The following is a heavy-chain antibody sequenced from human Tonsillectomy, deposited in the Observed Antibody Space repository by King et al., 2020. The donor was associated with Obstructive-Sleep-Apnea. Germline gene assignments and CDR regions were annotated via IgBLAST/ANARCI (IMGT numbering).Heavy chain of an antibody. D-gene: IGHD2-21*02. Sequence: QLQESGPGLVKPSETLSLTCTVSGGSIINSYWTWIRQPPGKGLEWIGHIFYTGTTNFNPSLKSRFTISIDTSKNQFSLRLSSVPSADTAMYYCAKLTGDSWDQLLPRGWFDPWGQGTLVTVSS. V-gene: IGHV4-59*01. CDR1: GGSIINSY. CDR3: AKLTGDSWDQLLPRGWFDP. J-gene: IGHJ5*02. CDR2: IFYTGTT.